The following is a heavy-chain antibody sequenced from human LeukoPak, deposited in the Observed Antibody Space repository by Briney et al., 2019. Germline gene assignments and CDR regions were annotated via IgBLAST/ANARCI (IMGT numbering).Heavy chain of an antibody. V-gene: IGHV4-34*01. CDR1: GGSFSGYY. J-gene: IGHJ4*02. Sequence: SETLSLTCAVYGGSFSGYYWSWIRQPPGKGLEWIGEINHSGSTNYNPSLKSRVTISVDTSKNQFSLKLSSVTAADTAVYYCARLAGSYDSSGYYYPFFDYWGQGTLVTVSS. D-gene: IGHD3-22*01. CDR3: ARLAGSYDSSGYYYPFFDY. CDR2: INHSGST.